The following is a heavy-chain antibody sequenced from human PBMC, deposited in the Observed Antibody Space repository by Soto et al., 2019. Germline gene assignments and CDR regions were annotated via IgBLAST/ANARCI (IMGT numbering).Heavy chain of an antibody. CDR1: GFTFSSYA. Sequence: PGGSLRLSCAASGFTFSSYAMSWVRQAPGKGLEWVSAISGSGGSTYYADSVKGRFTISRDNSKNTLYLQMNSLRAEDTAVYYCAKSRGRYWDYYYGMDVWGQGTTVTVSS. D-gene: IGHD6-19*01. J-gene: IGHJ6*01. CDR3: AKSRGRYWDYYYGMDV. V-gene: IGHV3-23*01. CDR2: ISGSGGST.